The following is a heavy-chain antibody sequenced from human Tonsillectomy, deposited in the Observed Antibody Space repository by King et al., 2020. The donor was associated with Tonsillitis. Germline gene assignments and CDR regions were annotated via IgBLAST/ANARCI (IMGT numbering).Heavy chain of an antibody. Sequence: VQLVQSGAEVKKPGASVKVSCKASGYTFTSYDINWVRQATGQGLEWMGWMNPNSGNTGYAQKFQGRVTMTRNTSVSTAYMELSSLRSEDTAVYYCARGDPNYYDSSGYFGYWGQGTLVTVSS. V-gene: IGHV1-8*01. D-gene: IGHD3-22*01. J-gene: IGHJ4*02. CDR3: ARGDPNYYDSSGYFGY. CDR2: MNPNSGNT. CDR1: GYTFTSYD.